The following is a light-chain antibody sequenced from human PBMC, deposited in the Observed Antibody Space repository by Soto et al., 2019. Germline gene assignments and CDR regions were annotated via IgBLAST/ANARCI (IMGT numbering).Light chain of an antibody. Sequence: QSALTQPASASGSPGQSITISCTGTSSDVGGYNYVSWYQQHPGKAPKLMIYEVSNRPSGVSNRFSGSKSGNTASLTISGLQAEDEADYYCSSYTSSSTLEGVFGGGTKLTVL. V-gene: IGLV2-14*01. CDR3: SSYTSSSTLEGV. CDR2: EVS. J-gene: IGLJ2*01. CDR1: SSDVGGYNY.